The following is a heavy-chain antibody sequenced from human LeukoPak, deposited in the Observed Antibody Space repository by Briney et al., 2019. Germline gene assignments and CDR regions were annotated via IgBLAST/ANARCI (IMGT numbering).Heavy chain of an antibody. V-gene: IGHV3-33*01. J-gene: IGHJ4*02. CDR3: ARDLYTYYFDY. CDR1: GFTFSSYG. CDR2: IWYDGSNK. Sequence: GRSLILSCAASGFTFSSYGMHWVRQAPGKGLEWVAVIWYDGSNKYYVDSVKGRFTISRDNSKNTLYLQMNSLRAEDTPVYYCARDLYTYYFDYWGQGTLVTVSS. D-gene: IGHD2-2*02.